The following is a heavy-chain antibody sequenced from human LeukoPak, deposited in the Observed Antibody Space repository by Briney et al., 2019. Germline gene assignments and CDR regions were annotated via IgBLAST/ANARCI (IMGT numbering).Heavy chain of an antibody. CDR2: INPNSGGT. CDR1: GYTFTGYY. D-gene: IGHD3-3*01. J-gene: IGHJ4*02. V-gene: IGHV1-2*02. CDR3: ARYDFWSGYPFDY. Sequence: ASVKVSCEASGYTFTGYYMHWVRQAPGQGLEWMGWINPNSGGTNYAQKFQGRVTMTRDTSISTAYMELSRLRSDDTAVYYCARYDFWSGYPFDYWGQGTLVTVSS.